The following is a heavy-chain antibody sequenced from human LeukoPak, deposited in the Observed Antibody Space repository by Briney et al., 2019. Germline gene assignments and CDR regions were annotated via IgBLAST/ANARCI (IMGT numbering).Heavy chain of an antibody. Sequence: SETLSLTCTVSGGSITSGSFYWAWIRQSAGKGLEWIGRIYSSGITNYNPSLKSRLTMSIDTSKSQFFLNLGSLTAADTAVYYCARGRVSSSTWYSTYYYYFYMDVWGKGTTVTVSS. J-gene: IGHJ6*03. D-gene: IGHD1-1*01. CDR3: ARGRVSSSTWYSTYYYYFYMDV. CDR2: IYSSGIT. V-gene: IGHV4-61*02. CDR1: GGSITSGSFY.